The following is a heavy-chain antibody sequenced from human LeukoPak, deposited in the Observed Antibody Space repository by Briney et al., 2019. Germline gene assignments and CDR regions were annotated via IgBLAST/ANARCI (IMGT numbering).Heavy chain of an antibody. V-gene: IGHV1-18*01. CDR2: ISAYNGNT. CDR1: GYTFTSYG. Sequence: ASVTVSFKASGYTFTSYGISWVRQAPGQGLEWMGWISAYNGNTNYAQKLQGRVTITTDTSTSTAYMELRSLRSDDTAVYYCARAESLGYCSSTSCPYYFDYWGQGTLVTVSS. J-gene: IGHJ4*02. D-gene: IGHD2-2*01. CDR3: ARAESLGYCSSTSCPYYFDY.